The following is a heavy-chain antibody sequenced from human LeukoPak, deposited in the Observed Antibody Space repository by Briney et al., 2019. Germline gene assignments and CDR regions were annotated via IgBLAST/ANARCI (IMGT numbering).Heavy chain of an antibody. Sequence: GASVKVSCKASGGTFSSYAISWVRQAPGQGLEWMGGIIPIFGTANYAQKFQGRVTITADESTSTAYMELSSLRSEDTAVYYCGYSSGWYEFSYFDYWGQGTLVTVSS. CDR1: GGTFSSYA. V-gene: IGHV1-69*13. CDR2: IIPIFGTA. J-gene: IGHJ4*02. CDR3: GYSSGWYEFSYFDY. D-gene: IGHD6-19*01.